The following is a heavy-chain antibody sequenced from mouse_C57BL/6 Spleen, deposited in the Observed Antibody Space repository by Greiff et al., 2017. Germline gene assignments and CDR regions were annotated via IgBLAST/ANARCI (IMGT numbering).Heavy chain of an antibody. CDR1: GFTFSSYA. Sequence: EVMLVESGGGLVKPGGSLKLSCAASGFTFSSYAMSWVRQTPEKRLEWVATISDGGSYTYYPDNVKGRFTISRDNAKNNLYLQMSHLKSEDTAMYYCAREDYYGSTHFDDWGQGTTRTVSS. J-gene: IGHJ2*01. V-gene: IGHV5-4*01. CDR3: AREDYYGSTHFDD. D-gene: IGHD1-1*01. CDR2: ISDGGSYT.